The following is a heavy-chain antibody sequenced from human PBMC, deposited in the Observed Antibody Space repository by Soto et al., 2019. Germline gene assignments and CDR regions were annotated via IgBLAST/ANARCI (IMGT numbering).Heavy chain of an antibody. V-gene: IGHV3-7*03. Sequence: PGGCLRLSCAASGFTFSVYYMTWVRQAPGKGLEWVASIKNDGSEQYYVDSVKGRFTISRDNAKNSLYLQMNSLRAGDTALYYCSRENWFQDYWGQGTLVTVSS. J-gene: IGHJ4*02. CDR2: IKNDGSEQ. CDR1: GFTFSVYY. CDR3: SRENWFQDY. D-gene: IGHD3-10*01.